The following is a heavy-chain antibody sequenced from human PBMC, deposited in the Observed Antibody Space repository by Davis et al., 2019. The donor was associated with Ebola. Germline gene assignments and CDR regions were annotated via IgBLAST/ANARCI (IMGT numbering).Heavy chain of an antibody. V-gene: IGHV5-51*01. CDR1: GDNFATHW. Sequence: GESLKISCKASGDNFATHWIGWVRQMPGKGLEWMGMVYPADSATRYGPSFQGQATISADKSISTAYLQWSSLKASDTAMYYCARRRKSSSWDYYYYMDVWGKGTTVTVSS. D-gene: IGHD6-6*01. CDR2: VYPADSAT. J-gene: IGHJ6*03. CDR3: ARRRKSSSWDYYYYMDV.